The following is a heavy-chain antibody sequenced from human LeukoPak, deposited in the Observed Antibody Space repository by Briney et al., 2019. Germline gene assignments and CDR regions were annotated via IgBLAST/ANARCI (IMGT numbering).Heavy chain of an antibody. J-gene: IGHJ6*03. CDR3: ARGRVSSSTWYSTYYYFFYMDF. CDR1: DDSITMYY. V-gene: IGHV4-59*01. D-gene: IGHD4-11*01. CDR2: VDHTRST. Sequence: SETLSLTCTVSDDSITMYYWTWIRQPPGKVLEWFGYVDHTRSTKFNPSLNGRVSISRDTSNNFFSLRLRSVTAADTAVYFCARGRVSSSTWYSTYYYFFYMDFWGKGTTVTVSS.